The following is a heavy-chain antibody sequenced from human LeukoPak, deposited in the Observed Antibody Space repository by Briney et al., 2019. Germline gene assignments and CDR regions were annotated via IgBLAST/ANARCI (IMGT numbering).Heavy chain of an antibody. J-gene: IGHJ4*02. V-gene: IGHV3-21*01. Sequence: GGSLRLSCAASGFTFSSYSMNWVRQAPGKGLEWVSSISNNSSYIYYADSVKGRFTISRDNSKNSLYLQMNSLRAEDTAVYYCARGWVHYYGSGSFHWGQGTLVTVSS. CDR3: ARGWVHYYGSGSFH. CDR1: GFTFSSYS. CDR2: ISNNSSYI. D-gene: IGHD3-10*01.